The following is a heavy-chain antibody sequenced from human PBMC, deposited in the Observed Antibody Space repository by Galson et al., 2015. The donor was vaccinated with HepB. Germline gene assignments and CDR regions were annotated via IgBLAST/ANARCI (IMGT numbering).Heavy chain of an antibody. V-gene: IGHV4-59*01. D-gene: IGHD5-18*01. CDR1: GGSISDYY. J-gene: IGHJ6*02. Sequence: ETLSLTCTVSGGSISDYYWTWLRQPPGKGLEWIGYIYYSGSANYNPSLKSRVTMSVDTSKNQFSLKLSSVTAADTAVYYCARGYGYRSSRGYYGMDVWGQGTTVTVSS. CDR2: IYYSGSA. CDR3: ARGYGYRSSRGYYGMDV.